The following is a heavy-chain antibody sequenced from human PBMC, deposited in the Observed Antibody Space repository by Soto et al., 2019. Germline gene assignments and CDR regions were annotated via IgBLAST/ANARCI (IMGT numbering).Heavy chain of an antibody. V-gene: IGHV4-39*01. CDR2: IYDSGST. CDR3: VGMRRTYYYFGMDV. D-gene: IGHD7-27*01. J-gene: IGHJ6*02. CDR1: GGSISSNYY. Sequence: QLLLQESGPGLVKASETLSLTCTVSGGSISSNYYWGWLRQPPGKGLEWIGSIYDSGSTYHNPSLKSRVTISVDMSKNQLSLKLSSVTAADTAVYYCVGMRRTYYYFGMDVWGQGTTVTVSS.